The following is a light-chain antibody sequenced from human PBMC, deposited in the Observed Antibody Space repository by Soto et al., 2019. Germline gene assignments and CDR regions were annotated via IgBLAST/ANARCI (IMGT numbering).Light chain of an antibody. V-gene: IGKV1-12*01. CDR2: AAS. CDR3: QQSYNTPRT. Sequence: DIQMTQSPSSVSASVGDRVTITCRASQGISSWLAWYQQKPGKAPKLLIYAASTLQGGVPSRFSGSGSGTDFTLTISSLHPEDFATYFCQQSYNTPRTFGQGTKVDVK. J-gene: IGKJ1*01. CDR1: QGISSW.